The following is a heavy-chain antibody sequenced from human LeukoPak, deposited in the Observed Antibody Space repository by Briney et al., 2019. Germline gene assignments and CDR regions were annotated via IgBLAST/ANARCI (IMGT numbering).Heavy chain of an antibody. Sequence: GGSLRLSCAASGFTFSSYGMHWVRQAPGKGLEWVAVISYDGSNKYYADSVKGRFTISRDNSKNTLYLQMNSLRAEDTAVYYCAKVMGYDILTGYPSDYWGQGTLATVSS. J-gene: IGHJ4*02. CDR3: AKVMGYDILTGYPSDY. V-gene: IGHV3-30*18. CDR1: GFTFSSYG. CDR2: ISYDGSNK. D-gene: IGHD3-9*01.